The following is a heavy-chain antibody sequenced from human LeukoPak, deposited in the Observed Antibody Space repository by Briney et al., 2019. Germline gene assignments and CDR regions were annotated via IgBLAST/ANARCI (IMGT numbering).Heavy chain of an antibody. CDR1: GYTFTGYY. CDR2: INPNSGGT. CDR3: ARAVIAAAGYYYYGMDV. J-gene: IGHJ6*02. Sequence: GASVKVSCKASGYTFTGYYMHWVRQAPGQGLEWMGWINPNSGGTNYAQEFQGRVTMTRDTSISTAYMELSRLRSDDTAVYYCARAVIAAAGYYYYGMDVWGQGTTVTVSS. D-gene: IGHD6-13*01. V-gene: IGHV1-2*02.